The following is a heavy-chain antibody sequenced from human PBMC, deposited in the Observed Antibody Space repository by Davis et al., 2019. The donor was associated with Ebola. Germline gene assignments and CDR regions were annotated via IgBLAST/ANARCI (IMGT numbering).Heavy chain of an antibody. CDR2: IYYSGST. D-gene: IGHD6-19*01. CDR3: ARGQWLVSWFDP. V-gene: IGHV4-59*12. Sequence: MPSETLSLTCAVYGGSFSGYYWSWIRQPPGKGLEWIGYIYYSGSTNYNPSLKSRVTISVDTSKNQFSLKLSSVTAADTAVYYCARGQWLVSWFDPWGQGTLVTVSS. CDR1: GGSFSGYY. J-gene: IGHJ5*02.